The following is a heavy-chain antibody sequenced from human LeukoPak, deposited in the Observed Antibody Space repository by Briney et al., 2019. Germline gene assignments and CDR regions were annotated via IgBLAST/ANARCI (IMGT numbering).Heavy chain of an antibody. Sequence: GGSLRLSCAASGFSFSSYSMNWARQSPGKGLEWDSYISSSSSTISYADSVKGRFTISRDNAKNSLYLQMNSLRAEDTAVYYCARDGDTAMVNFDYWGQGTLVTVSS. CDR2: ISSSSSTI. D-gene: IGHD5-18*01. J-gene: IGHJ4*02. V-gene: IGHV3-48*01. CDR1: GFSFSSYS. CDR3: ARDGDTAMVNFDY.